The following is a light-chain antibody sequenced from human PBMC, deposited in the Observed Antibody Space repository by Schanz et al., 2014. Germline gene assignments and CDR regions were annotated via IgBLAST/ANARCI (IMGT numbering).Light chain of an antibody. J-gene: IGKJ1*01. CDR3: QQYNSYPLT. CDR2: EAS. V-gene: IGKV3D-20*01. Sequence: EIVLSQSPATLSLSPGERATLSCGASQSVSSNYLAWYQKRPGLAPRLLIYEASSRATGIPDRFSGSGSGADFTLTISRLEPEDFATYYCQQYNSYPLTFGQGTKVEIK. CDR1: QSVSSNY.